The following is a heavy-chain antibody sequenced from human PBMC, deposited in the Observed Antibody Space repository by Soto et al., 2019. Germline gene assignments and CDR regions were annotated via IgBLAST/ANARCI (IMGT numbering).Heavy chain of an antibody. CDR3: AKDARSGWNFDY. CDR1: GFTFSSYA. Sequence: GGSLRLSCAASGFTFSSYAMIWVRQAPGEGLEWVSAISASGGSADYADSVKGRFTISRDNSKNTLYLQMNSLRAEDTAVYYCAKDARSGWNFDYWGQGTLVTVSS. CDR2: ISASGGSA. V-gene: IGHV3-23*01. J-gene: IGHJ4*02. D-gene: IGHD6-19*01.